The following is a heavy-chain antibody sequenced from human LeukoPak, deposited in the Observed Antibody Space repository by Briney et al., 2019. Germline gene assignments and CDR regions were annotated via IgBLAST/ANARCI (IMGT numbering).Heavy chain of an antibody. J-gene: IGHJ1*01. CDR3: ARGGIAARLRYFQH. D-gene: IGHD6-6*01. CDR1: GGSFSGYY. V-gene: IGHV4-34*01. CDR2: INHSGST. Sequence: PSETLSLTCAVCGGSFSGYYWSWIRQPPGKGLEWIGEINHSGSTNYNPSLKSRVTISVDTSKSQFSLKLSSVTAADTAVYYCARGGIAARLRYFQHWGQGTLVTVSS.